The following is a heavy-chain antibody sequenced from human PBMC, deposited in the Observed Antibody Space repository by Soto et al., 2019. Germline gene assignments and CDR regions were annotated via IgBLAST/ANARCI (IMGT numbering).Heavy chain of an antibody. Sequence: PCGSLRLPWSASGFTFSDYAMIWVRLAPGKGLEWVSAISGSGGSTYYADSVKGRFTISRDNSKNTLYLQMNSLRAEDTAVYYCAKVWSRYYYDSSGFYWGQGTLVNVSS. D-gene: IGHD3-22*01. CDR2: ISGSGGST. CDR1: GFTFSDYA. J-gene: IGHJ4*02. CDR3: AKVWSRYYYDSSGFY. V-gene: IGHV3-23*01.